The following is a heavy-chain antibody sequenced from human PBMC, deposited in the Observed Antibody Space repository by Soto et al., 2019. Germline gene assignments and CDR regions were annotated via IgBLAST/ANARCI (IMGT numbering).Heavy chain of an antibody. Sequence: QVQLVQSGAEVKKPGSSVKVSCKASGGTFSSYAISWVRQAPGQGLEWMGGIIPIFGTANYAQKFQGRVTITAEESTSTAYMELSSLRSEDTAVYYCARETYGSGSYFPNWFDPWGQGTLVTVSS. J-gene: IGHJ5*02. CDR1: GGTFSSYA. CDR3: ARETYGSGSYFPNWFDP. CDR2: IIPIFGTA. D-gene: IGHD3-10*01. V-gene: IGHV1-69*01.